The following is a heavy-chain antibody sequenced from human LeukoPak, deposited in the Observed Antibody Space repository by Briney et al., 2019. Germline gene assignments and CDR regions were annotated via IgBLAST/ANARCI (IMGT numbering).Heavy chain of an antibody. D-gene: IGHD3-9*01. J-gene: IGHJ5*02. CDR3: GGGGGGLRYFDYTNL. Sequence: ASVKVSRKASGYTFTSYAMNWVRQAPGQGLEWMGWINTNTGNPTYAQGFTGRFVFSLDTSVSTAYLQISSLKAEDTAVYYCGGGGGGLRYFDYTNLWGQGTLVTVSS. V-gene: IGHV7-4-1*02. CDR2: INTNTGNP. CDR1: GYTFTSYA.